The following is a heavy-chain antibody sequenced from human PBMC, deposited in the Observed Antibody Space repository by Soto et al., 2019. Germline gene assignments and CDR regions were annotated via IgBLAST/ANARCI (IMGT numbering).Heavy chain of an antibody. D-gene: IGHD3-3*01. CDR1: GGSISSGDYY. Sequence: SETLSLTCTVSGGSISSGDYYWSWIRQPPGKGLEWIGYIYYSGSTYYNPCLKSRVTISVDTSKNQFSLKLSSVTAADTAVYYGATYPIFLYVMDVGAQGTTVTVSS. V-gene: IGHV4-30-4*01. CDR3: ATYPIFLYVMDV. CDR2: IYYSGST. J-gene: IGHJ6*02.